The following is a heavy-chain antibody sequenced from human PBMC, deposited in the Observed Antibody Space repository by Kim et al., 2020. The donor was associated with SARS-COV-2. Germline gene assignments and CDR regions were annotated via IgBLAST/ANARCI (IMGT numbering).Heavy chain of an antibody. V-gene: IGHV1-24*01. Sequence: ASVKVSCKVSGYTLTELAMHWVRQAPGKGLEWMGGFDPEDGKIIYAQKFQGRVTMTEDTSTDTAYMELSSLRSEDTATYFCATTGPIGGSDYWGHGTPVTVSS. CDR3: ATTGPIGGSDY. D-gene: IGHD3-10*01. CDR2: FDPEDGKI. J-gene: IGHJ4*01. CDR1: GYTLTELA.